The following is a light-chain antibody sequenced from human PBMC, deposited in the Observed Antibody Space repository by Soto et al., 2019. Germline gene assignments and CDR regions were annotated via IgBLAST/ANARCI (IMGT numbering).Light chain of an antibody. Sequence: EIVLTQSPATLSLSPGERATLSCRASQSVSSYLAWYQQKPGQAPRLLIYDASNRATGIPARFSGSVSGTDFPLTISSLEPEDFAVYYCQQRSNWPPGFTFGPGTKVDIK. J-gene: IGKJ3*01. CDR1: QSVSSY. CDR2: DAS. CDR3: QQRSNWPPGFT. V-gene: IGKV3-11*01.